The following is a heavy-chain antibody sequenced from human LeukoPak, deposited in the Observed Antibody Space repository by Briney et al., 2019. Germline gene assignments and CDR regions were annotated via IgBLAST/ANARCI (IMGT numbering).Heavy chain of an antibody. D-gene: IGHD4-17*01. Sequence: GGSLRLSCGVSGFTFSSYSMNWVRQAPGKGLEWVSSISSTSTYIHYADSVKGRFTISRDDAKKSLYLQMNSLRAEDTAVYYCARATSRWLPDYWGQGTLVTVSS. V-gene: IGHV3-21*01. J-gene: IGHJ4*02. CDR2: ISSTSTYI. CDR1: GFTFSSYS. CDR3: ARATSRWLPDY.